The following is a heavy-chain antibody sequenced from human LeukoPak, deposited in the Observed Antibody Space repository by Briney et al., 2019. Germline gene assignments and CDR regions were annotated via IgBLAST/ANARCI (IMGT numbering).Heavy chain of an antibody. D-gene: IGHD6-19*01. V-gene: IGHV3-7*01. J-gene: IGHJ4*02. Sequence: PGGSLRLSCATSGFTFNSHWMNWVRQAPGKGLEWVATINQDGTEKYSVDSVKGRFTISRDNAKNSLYLQMNSLRVDDTVVYYCARDHTVDGLVFDYWGQGALVTVSS. CDR2: INQDGTEK. CDR3: ARDHTVDGLVFDY. CDR1: GFTFNSHW.